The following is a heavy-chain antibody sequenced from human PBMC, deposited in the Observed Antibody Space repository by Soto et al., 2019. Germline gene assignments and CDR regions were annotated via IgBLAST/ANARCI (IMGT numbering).Heavy chain of an antibody. CDR3: AREGDGIAGGYYGMDV. CDR1: GFTFSTYW. CDR2: IKQDGSEK. V-gene: IGHV3-7*01. Sequence: GGSLRISCAASGFTFSTYWMSWVRQAPGKGLEWVANIKQDGSEKYYVDSVKGRFAISRDNAKNSLYLQMNSLRAEDTAVYYCAREGDGIAGGYYGMDVWGQGTTVTVSS. D-gene: IGHD1-20*01. J-gene: IGHJ6*02.